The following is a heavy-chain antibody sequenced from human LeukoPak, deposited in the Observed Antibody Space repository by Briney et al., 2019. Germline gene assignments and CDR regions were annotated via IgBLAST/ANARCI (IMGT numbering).Heavy chain of an antibody. CDR3: ARGEESYYDFWSGYYSGWFDP. V-gene: IGHV4-31*03. Sequence: PSQTLSLTCTVSGGSISSGGYYWSWIRQHPGTGLEWIGYIYYSGSTYYNPSLKSRVTISVDTSKNQFSLKLSSVTAADTAVYYCARGEESYYDFWSGYYSGWFDPWGQGTLVTGSS. CDR2: IYYSGST. CDR1: GGSISSGGYY. D-gene: IGHD3-3*01. J-gene: IGHJ5*02.